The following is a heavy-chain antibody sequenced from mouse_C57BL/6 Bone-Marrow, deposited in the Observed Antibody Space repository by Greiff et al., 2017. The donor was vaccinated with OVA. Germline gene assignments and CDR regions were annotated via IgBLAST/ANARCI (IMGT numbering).Heavy chain of an antibody. CDR3: TRGQLRLSYFDY. CDR2: IDPSDSYT. Sequence: VQLQQPGAELVKPGASVKLSCKASGYTFTSYWMQWVKQRPGQGLEWIGEIDPSDSYTNYNQKFKGKATLTVDTSSSTAYMQLSSQTSEDSAVDYCTRGQLRLSYFDYWGQGTTLTVSS. V-gene: IGHV1-50*01. CDR1: GYTFTSYW. D-gene: IGHD3-2*02. J-gene: IGHJ2*01.